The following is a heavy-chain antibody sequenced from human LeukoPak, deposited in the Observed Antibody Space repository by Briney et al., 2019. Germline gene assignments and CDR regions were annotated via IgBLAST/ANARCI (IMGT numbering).Heavy chain of an antibody. CDR1: GFTFDDCA. CDR2: ISWNSGKI. CDR3: VRDISATVTSEFSY. J-gene: IGHJ4*02. Sequence: GGSLRLSCAASGFTFDDCAMHWVRQVPGKGLEWVSGISWNSGKIGYADPVKGRFTISRDNAKNSLYLQMNSLRTEDMALYYCVRDISATVTSEFSYWGQGTLVTVSS. V-gene: IGHV3-9*03. D-gene: IGHD4-17*01.